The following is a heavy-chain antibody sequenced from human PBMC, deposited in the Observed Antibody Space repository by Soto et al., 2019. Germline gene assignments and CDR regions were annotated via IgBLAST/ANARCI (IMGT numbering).Heavy chain of an antibody. J-gene: IGHJ4*01. CDR3: ARTTWITDSNFDF. CDR1: GGSISSGGYY. CDR2: IYYSGST. D-gene: IGHD3-16*01. V-gene: IGHV4-31*03. Sequence: PSETLSLTCTVSGGSISSGGYYWSWIRQHPGKGLEWIGYIYYSGSTYYNPSLKSRVTISVDTSKNQFSLNLTSVTAADTAVYYCARTTWITDSNFDFWGHGILVTVSS.